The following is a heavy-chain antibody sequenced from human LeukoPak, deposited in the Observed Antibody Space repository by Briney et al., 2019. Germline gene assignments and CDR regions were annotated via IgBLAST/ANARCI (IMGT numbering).Heavy chain of an antibody. CDR3: ARGPDDFDC. J-gene: IGHJ4*02. CDR1: GGSISSSSYY. V-gene: IGHV4-61*05. Sequence: PSETLSLTCTVSGGSISSSSYYWGWIRQPPGKGLEWIGYIDYSGSTRYSPSLKSRVTISVDTSKNQFSLKLSSVTAADTAVYYCARGPDDFDCWGQGTLVTVSS. CDR2: IDYSGST. D-gene: IGHD5-24*01.